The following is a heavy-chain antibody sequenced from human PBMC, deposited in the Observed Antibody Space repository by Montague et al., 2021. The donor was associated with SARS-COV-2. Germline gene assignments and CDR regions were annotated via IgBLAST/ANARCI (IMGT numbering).Heavy chain of an antibody. CDR3: ARDQDYYDPAHDY. CDR2: ISSSGSTI. Sequence: SLRLSCAASGFTFSSYEMNWVRQAPGKGLEWVSYISSSGSTIYXXXSXXGRFTISRDNAKNSLYLQMNSLRAEDTAVYYCARDQDYYDPAHDYWGQGTLVTVSS. CDR1: GFTFSSYE. V-gene: IGHV3-48*03. D-gene: IGHD3-22*01. J-gene: IGHJ4*02.